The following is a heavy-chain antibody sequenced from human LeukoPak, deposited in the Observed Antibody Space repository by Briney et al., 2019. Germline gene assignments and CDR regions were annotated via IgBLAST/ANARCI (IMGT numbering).Heavy chain of an antibody. D-gene: IGHD3-22*01. CDR3: TRHVDGSGYYSYDAFGL. J-gene: IGHJ3*01. V-gene: IGHV3-73*01. CDR2: IRNKVNSYAT. CDR1: GFSFSGSA. Sequence: PGGSLRLSCAGSGFSFSGSAMHWVRQASGKGLEWVGRIRNKVNSYATGYAASVRGRFAISRDDSKNTAYLQMNSLKTEDTAVYYCTRHVDGSGYYSYDAFGLWGQGTLVTVSS.